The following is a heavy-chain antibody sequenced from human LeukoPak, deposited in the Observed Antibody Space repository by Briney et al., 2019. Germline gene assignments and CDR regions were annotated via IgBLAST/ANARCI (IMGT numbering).Heavy chain of an antibody. CDR3: ARGGKIALAGTRSPQYFQH. CDR1: GFTFSNHG. V-gene: IGHV3-30*02. CDR2: IWYDGSQK. D-gene: IGHD6-19*01. Sequence: GGSLRLSCAASGFTFSNHGMHWVRQAPGKGLEWVAFIWYDGSQKYYADSMKGRFTISRDNSKNTLFLQMNSLRPEDTAVYYCARGGKIALAGTRSPQYFQHWGQGTLVTVSS. J-gene: IGHJ1*01.